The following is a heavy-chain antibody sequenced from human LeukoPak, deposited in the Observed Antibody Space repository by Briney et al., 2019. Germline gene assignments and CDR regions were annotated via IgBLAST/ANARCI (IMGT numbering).Heavy chain of an antibody. J-gene: IGHJ5*02. Sequence: ASVKVSCKASGYTFTSYGISWVRQAPGQGLEWMGWISAYNGNTNYAQKLQGRVTMTTDTSTSTAYMELRSLRSDDTAAYYCARGAAHPKSSWFDPWGQGTLVTVSS. CDR2: ISAYNGNT. D-gene: IGHD2-2*01. V-gene: IGHV1-18*01. CDR3: ARGAAHPKSSWFDP. CDR1: GYTFTSYG.